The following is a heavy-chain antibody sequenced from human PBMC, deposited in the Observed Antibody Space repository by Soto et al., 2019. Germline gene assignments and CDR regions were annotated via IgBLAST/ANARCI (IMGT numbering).Heavy chain of an antibody. CDR3: ARDRDEWEVVAATLDY. V-gene: IGHV3-11*01. D-gene: IGHD2-15*01. CDR2: ISISGSTI. Sequence: QVQLVESGGGLVKPGGSLRLSCAASGFTFSADYMSWIRQAPGKGLEWVSYISISGSTIDYADPVKGQFTISRDNAKNALYLQMNSLRAEDTAVYYCARDRDEWEVVAATLDYWGQGTLVTVSS. J-gene: IGHJ4*02. CDR1: GFTFSADY.